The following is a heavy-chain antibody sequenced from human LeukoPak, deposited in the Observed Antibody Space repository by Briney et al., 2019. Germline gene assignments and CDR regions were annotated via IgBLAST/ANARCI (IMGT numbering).Heavy chain of an antibody. CDR3: AREEVPHGFDI. CDR2: IYYSGST. J-gene: IGHJ3*02. CDR1: GGSISTYY. V-gene: IGHV4-59*01. Sequence: SETLSLTCTVSGGSISTYYWSWIRQPPGKGLEYIGYIYYSGSTNYNPSLKSRVTMSLDASKNQFSLKLSSVTAADTAVYYCAREEVPHGFDIWGQGTMVTVSS.